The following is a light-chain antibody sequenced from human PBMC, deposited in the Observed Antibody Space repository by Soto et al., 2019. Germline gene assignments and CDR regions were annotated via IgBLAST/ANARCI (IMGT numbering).Light chain of an antibody. J-gene: IGKJ1*01. CDR1: HPIRGH. V-gene: IGKV3-15*01. CDR2: AAS. Sequence: EILMTQSPATMCVWPGEEWTLSCRAPHPIRGHVAWYQHQLGQAPRLLLYAASTRAAGVPVRFSGTGSGTEFTLTISSLQSEDFAVYHCQQSHNWTSWTFGQGTKV. CDR3: QQSHNWTSWT.